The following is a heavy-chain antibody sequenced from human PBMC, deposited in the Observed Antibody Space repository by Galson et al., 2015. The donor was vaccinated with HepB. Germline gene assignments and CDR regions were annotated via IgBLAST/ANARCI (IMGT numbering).Heavy chain of an antibody. J-gene: IGHJ5*02. Sequence: SVKVSCKASGGTFSSYAINWVRQAPGQGLEWMGGIIPIFGIINYARKFLGRVTITADKSTSTAYMELSSLSSEDTAVYYCARESFTDYGDYVGKFDPWGQGTLVTVSS. D-gene: IGHD4-17*01. CDR3: ARESFTDYGDYVGKFDP. V-gene: IGHV1-69*10. CDR1: GGTFSSYA. CDR2: IIPIFGII.